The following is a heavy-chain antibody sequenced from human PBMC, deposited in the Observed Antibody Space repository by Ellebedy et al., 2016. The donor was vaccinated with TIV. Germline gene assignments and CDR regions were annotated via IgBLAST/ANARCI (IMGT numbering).Heavy chain of an antibody. J-gene: IGHJ3*02. CDR3: ASHLRADAFDI. CDR1: GFTFSSYW. Sequence: GGSLRLSCTDSGFTFSSYWMIWVRQAPGKGLEWVANIKHDGSEKYYVDSVKGRFTISRDNSKNTLYLQMNSLRAEDTAVYYCASHLRADAFDIWGQGTMVTVSS. CDR2: IKHDGSEK. V-gene: IGHV3-7*01.